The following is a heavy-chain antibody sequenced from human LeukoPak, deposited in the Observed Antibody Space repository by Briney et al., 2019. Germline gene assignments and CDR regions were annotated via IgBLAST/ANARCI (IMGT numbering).Heavy chain of an antibody. V-gene: IGHV4-34*01. Sequence: SETLSLTCAVYGGSFSGYYWSWIRQPPGKGLEWIGEISHSGSTNYNPSLKSRVTISVDTSKNQFSLKLSSVTAADTAVYYCARAPYSYGFIDAFDIWGQGTMVTVSS. J-gene: IGHJ3*02. CDR3: ARAPYSYGFIDAFDI. D-gene: IGHD5-18*01. CDR2: ISHSGST. CDR1: GGSFSGYY.